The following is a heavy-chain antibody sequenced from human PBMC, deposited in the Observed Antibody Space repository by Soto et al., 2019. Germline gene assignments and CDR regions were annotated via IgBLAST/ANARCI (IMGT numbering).Heavy chain of an antibody. D-gene: IGHD2-8*01. CDR2: ISSNGRST. V-gene: IGHV3-64*01. CDR1: GFTFSTYA. Sequence: EVQLVESGGGLVQPGGSLRLSCATSGFTFSTYAMHWVRQAPGKGLEYVSAISSNGRSTYYANSVKGRFTISRVNSKNTLYLHMDSLRAEDMAVYYCARDRCTNGVCYAPSDYWGQGTLVTVSS. J-gene: IGHJ4*02. CDR3: ARDRCTNGVCYAPSDY.